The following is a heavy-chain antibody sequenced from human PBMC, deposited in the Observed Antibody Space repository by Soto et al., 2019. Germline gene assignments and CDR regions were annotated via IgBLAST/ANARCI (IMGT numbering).Heavy chain of an antibody. D-gene: IGHD2-15*01. CDR3: ARDRGEIVVVVAAMGVGFDP. CDR2: IIPIFGTA. CDR1: GGTFSSYA. Sequence: SVKVSCKASGGTFSSYAISWVRQAPGQGLEWMGGIIPIFGTANYAQKFQGRVTITADESTSTAYMELSSLRSEDTAVYYCARDRGEIVVVVAAMGVGFDPWGQGTLVTVSS. J-gene: IGHJ5*02. V-gene: IGHV1-69*13.